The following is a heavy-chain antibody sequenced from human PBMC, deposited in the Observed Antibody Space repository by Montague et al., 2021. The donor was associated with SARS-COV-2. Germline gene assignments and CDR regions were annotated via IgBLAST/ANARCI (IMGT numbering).Heavy chain of an antibody. Sequence: SETLSLTCIVSGGSINSSTYYWAWIRQPPGKGLEWIATIYYRGASWSDPSLRSRVTISADTSRNQFNLKLNSVTAADMGLYYCARRVTRGAFDVWGQGTMVTVSS. CDR1: GGSINSSTYY. CDR2: IYYRGAS. V-gene: IGHV4-39*01. J-gene: IGHJ3*01. D-gene: IGHD1-1*01. CDR3: ARRVTRGAFDV.